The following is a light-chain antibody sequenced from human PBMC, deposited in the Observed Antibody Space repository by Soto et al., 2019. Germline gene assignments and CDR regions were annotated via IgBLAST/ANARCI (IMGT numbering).Light chain of an antibody. Sequence: QSVLTQPPSASGSPGQSVTISCTGTSSDVGGYKYVSWYQQYPGKAPKLMIYAVNKRSSGVPDRFSGSKSGNTASLTVSGLQAEDEADYYCSSYAGSNNYVFGTGTKVTVL. V-gene: IGLV2-8*01. CDR2: AVN. J-gene: IGLJ1*01. CDR3: SSYAGSNNYV. CDR1: SSDVGGYKY.